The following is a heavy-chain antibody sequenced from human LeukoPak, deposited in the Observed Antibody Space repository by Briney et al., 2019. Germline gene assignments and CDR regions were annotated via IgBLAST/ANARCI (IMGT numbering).Heavy chain of an antibody. CDR3: ARCGYDCSGYPLVFDY. CDR2: INPNSGGT. V-gene: IGHV1-2*02. Sequence: ASVKVSCKASGYTFTGYYMHWVRQAHGQGLEWMGWINPNSGGTNYAQKFQGRVTMTRDTSISTAYMELSRLRSDDTAVYYCARCGYDCSGYPLVFDYWRPGTLVTVSS. J-gene: IGHJ4*02. CDR1: GYTFTGYY. D-gene: IGHD3-22*01.